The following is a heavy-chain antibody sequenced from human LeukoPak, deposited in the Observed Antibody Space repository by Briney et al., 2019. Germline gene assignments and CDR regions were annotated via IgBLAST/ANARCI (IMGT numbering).Heavy chain of an antibody. D-gene: IGHD5-12*01. CDR3: PKSGYGGYAEFDP. CDR2: IYPGDSDT. Sequence: GESLKISCKGSGYTFTSYWVGWVRQMPGKGLEWMGTIYPGDSDTRYSTSFQGQVTISADKSISTAYLQWSSLKASDTAMYYWPKSGYGGYAEFDPWGQGTLVTVSS. V-gene: IGHV5-51*01. CDR1: GYTFTSYW. J-gene: IGHJ5*02.